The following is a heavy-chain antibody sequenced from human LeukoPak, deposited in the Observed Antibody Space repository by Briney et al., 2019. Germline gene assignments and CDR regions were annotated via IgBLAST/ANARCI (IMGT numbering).Heavy chain of an antibody. Sequence: GGSLRLSCAASGSTFSSYSMNWVRQAPGKGLEWVSYISSSSSTIYYADSVKGRFTISRDNAKNSLYLQMNSLRAEDTAVYYCARDCGGSCPNYFQHWGQGTLVTVSS. CDR2: ISSSSSTI. CDR3: ARDCGGSCPNYFQH. D-gene: IGHD2-15*01. V-gene: IGHV3-48*01. CDR1: GSTFSSYS. J-gene: IGHJ1*01.